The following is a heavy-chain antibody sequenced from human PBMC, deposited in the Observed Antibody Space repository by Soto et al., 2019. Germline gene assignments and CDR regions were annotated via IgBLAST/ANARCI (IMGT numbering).Heavy chain of an antibody. Sequence: QIQLQQSGPGLVKPSQTLSLTCVISGDSVSSNSAAWNWIRQSPSRGLEWLGRTYYRSKWYNDYAISGKSRITVTPDTSKNQFSLQLNSVTPEDTAVYFCARHSTATTVIVGGVSAQDFGLDVWGQGTTVTVSS. CDR1: GDSVSSNSAA. J-gene: IGHJ6*02. CDR3: ARHSTATTVIVGGVSAQDFGLDV. D-gene: IGHD3-16*01. CDR2: TYYRSKWYN. V-gene: IGHV6-1*01.